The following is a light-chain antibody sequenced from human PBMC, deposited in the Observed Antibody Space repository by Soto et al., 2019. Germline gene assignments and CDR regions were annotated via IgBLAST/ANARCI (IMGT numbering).Light chain of an antibody. V-gene: IGKV1-39*01. CDR2: AAS. Sequence: DIQMTQSPSSLSASVGDRVTITCRASQSISSYLNWYQQKPGKAPKLLIYAASSLQSGVPSRFSGSGSGTEFTLTISSLQPEDFATYYCQQSDSTPFFGPGTKVDIK. CDR3: QQSDSTPF. J-gene: IGKJ3*01. CDR1: QSISSY.